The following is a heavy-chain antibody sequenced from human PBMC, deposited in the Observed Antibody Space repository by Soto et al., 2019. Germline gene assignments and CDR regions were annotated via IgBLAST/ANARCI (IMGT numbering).Heavy chain of an antibody. Sequence: QVQLVQSGAEVKKPGASVKVSCKASGYTFNFYGITWVRQAPGQGLEWMGWISGFNGNTNYAADLQGRVTMTTDTSTSTAYMELRGMRSADTAVYYCARIGVSSGHGSPDFDSWGQGTLVTVSS. CDR1: GYTFNFYG. J-gene: IGHJ4*02. CDR2: ISGFNGNT. CDR3: ARIGVSSGHGSPDFDS. D-gene: IGHD2-2*03. V-gene: IGHV1-18*01.